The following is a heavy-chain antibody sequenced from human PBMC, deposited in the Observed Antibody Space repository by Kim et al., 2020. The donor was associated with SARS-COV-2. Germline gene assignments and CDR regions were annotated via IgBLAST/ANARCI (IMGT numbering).Heavy chain of an antibody. CDR1: GYIFTTHG. CDR3: VRESQRISSRRGNGLSDY. Sequence: ASVKVSCKASGYIFTTHGMNWVRQAPGQGLEWMGWINTNNWNPAYVQGFTGRFVFSVDTSVSTAYLQISSLEAEDTAVYYCVRESQRISSRRGNGLSDYWGQGTLVTV. CDR2: INTNNWNP. V-gene: IGHV7-4-1*02. D-gene: IGHD6-6*01. J-gene: IGHJ4*02.